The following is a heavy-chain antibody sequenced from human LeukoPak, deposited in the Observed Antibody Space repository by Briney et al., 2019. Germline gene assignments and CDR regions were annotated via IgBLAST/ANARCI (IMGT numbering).Heavy chain of an antibody. D-gene: IGHD2-15*01. V-gene: IGHV3-23*01. CDR3: ARGPFPWYGDY. J-gene: IGHJ4*02. CDR1: GFTFSSYA. CDR2: ISGSGGST. Sequence: GGSLRLSCAASGFTFSSYAMSWVRQAPGKGLEWVSAISGSGGSTYYADSVKGRFTISRDNSKNTLFLQMNSLRAEDTAVYYCARGPFPWYGDYWGQGTLVTVSS.